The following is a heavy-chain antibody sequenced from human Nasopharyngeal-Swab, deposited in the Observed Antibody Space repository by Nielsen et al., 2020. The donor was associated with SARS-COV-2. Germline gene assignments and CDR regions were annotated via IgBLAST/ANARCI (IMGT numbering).Heavy chain of an antibody. D-gene: IGHD1-1*01. V-gene: IGHV3-72*01. J-gene: IGHJ4*02. Sequence: VRQAPGKRLEWVGRIRNKHDSYSADYDVSVKGRFTISRDDSANSLYLQMNSLKTEDTAVYFCVREEWYSFDYWGQGTPVTVSS. CDR3: VREEWYSFDY. CDR2: IRNKHDSYSA.